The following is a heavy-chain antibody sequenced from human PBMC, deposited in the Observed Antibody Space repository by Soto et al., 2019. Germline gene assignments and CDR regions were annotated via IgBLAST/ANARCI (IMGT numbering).Heavy chain of an antibody. V-gene: IGHV4-4*07. Sequence: KASETLSLTCTVSGGSISSYYWSWIRQPAGKGLEWIGRIYTSGSTNYNPSLKSRVTMSVDTSKNQFSPKLSSVTAADTAVYYCARGLEYYYGSGVFDYWGQGTLVTVSS. CDR3: ARGLEYYYGSGVFDY. CDR2: IYTSGST. D-gene: IGHD3-10*01. J-gene: IGHJ4*02. CDR1: GGSISSYY.